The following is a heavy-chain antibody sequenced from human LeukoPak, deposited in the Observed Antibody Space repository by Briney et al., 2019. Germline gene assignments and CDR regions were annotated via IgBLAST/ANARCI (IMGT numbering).Heavy chain of an antibody. J-gene: IGHJ4*02. D-gene: IGHD1-26*01. CDR1: GFTFSSYA. CDR2: TSGSGGST. Sequence: GGSLRLSCAAAGFTFSSYAMNWVRQAPGKGLEWVSATSGSGGSTYYADSVKGRFTISRDNSKNTLYLQMNSLRAEDTAVYYCAKVLREDLDYWGQGTLVTVSS. CDR3: AKVLREDLDY. V-gene: IGHV3-23*01.